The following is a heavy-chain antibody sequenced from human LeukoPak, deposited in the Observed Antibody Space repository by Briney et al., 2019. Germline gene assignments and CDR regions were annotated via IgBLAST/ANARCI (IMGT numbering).Heavy chain of an antibody. J-gene: IGHJ3*02. CDR3: ASLLRGTFDI. Sequence: GGSLRLSCAASGITVSSNDMTWVRQAPGKGLECVSVLYSGGKTYYADSVKGRFSISRDNPKNTVFLQMNSLRAEDAAVYYCASLLRGTFDIWGQGTMVTVSS. CDR1: GITVSSND. V-gene: IGHV3-53*01. CDR2: LYSGGKT.